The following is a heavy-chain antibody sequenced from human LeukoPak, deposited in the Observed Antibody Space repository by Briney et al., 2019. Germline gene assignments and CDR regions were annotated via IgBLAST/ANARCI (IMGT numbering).Heavy chain of an antibody. CDR1: GGSISSYY. J-gene: IGHJ5*02. Sequence: SETLSLTCTVSGGSISSYYWSWIRQPPGKGLEWIGYIYYSGSTNYNPSLKCRVTISVDTSKKQFSLKLSSVTAADTAVYYCARGWSSSSLWFHPWGQGTLVTVSS. CDR3: ARGWSSSSLWFHP. D-gene: IGHD6-6*01. CDR2: IYYSGST. V-gene: IGHV4-59*01.